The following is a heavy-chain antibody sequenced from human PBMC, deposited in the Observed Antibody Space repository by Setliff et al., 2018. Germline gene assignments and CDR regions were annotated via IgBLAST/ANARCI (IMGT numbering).Heavy chain of an antibody. Sequence: GGSLRLSCAASGFTFRSYAMSWVRQAPGKGLEWVSAISGSGVSTYYADSVKGRFTISRDNAKNSLYLQMNSLRAEDTAVYYCARDFGSHFFDYWGQGTLVTVSS. D-gene: IGHD3-16*01. V-gene: IGHV3-23*01. CDR3: ARDFGSHFFDY. J-gene: IGHJ4*02. CDR1: GFTFRSYA. CDR2: ISGSGVST.